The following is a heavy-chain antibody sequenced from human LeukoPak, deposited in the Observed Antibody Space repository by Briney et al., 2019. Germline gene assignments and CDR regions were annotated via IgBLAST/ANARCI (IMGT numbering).Heavy chain of an antibody. J-gene: IGHJ4*02. CDR3: ARVGRQAGHFDY. D-gene: IGHD6-13*01. CDR1: GGSISNGGYY. Sequence: SQTLSLTCTVSGGSISNGGYYWSWIRQHPGKGLEWTGHIYYSGSTYYNPSLKSRVTISVDTSKNQFSLKLSSVTAADTAVYYCARVGRQAGHFDYWGQGTLVTVSS. V-gene: IGHV4-31*03. CDR2: IYYSGST.